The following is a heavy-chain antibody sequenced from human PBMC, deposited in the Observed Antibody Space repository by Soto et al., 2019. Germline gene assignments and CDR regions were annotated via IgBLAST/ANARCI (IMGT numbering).Heavy chain of an antibody. CDR1: GGSVSSGSYY. Sequence: SETLSLTCTVSGGSVSSGSYYWSLIRQPPGKGLEWIGYIYYSGSTNYNPSLKSRVTISVDTSKNQFSLKLSSVTAADTAVYYCARSEDGYNSYYGMDVWGQGTTVTVSS. J-gene: IGHJ6*02. D-gene: IGHD5-12*01. V-gene: IGHV4-61*01. CDR3: ARSEDGYNSYYGMDV. CDR2: IYYSGST.